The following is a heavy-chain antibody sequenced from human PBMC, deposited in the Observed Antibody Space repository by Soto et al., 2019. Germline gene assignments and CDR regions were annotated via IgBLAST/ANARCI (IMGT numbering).Heavy chain of an antibody. Sequence: QVQLVQSGAEVKKPGSSVKVSCKVSGGTFSNYAIDWERLAPGQGLEWMGGIVPIFGTTYYTQKFQGRATIIADDSTTTAYLELSSLRSEDTAIYYCARVEAVAGIYNYHGLDVWGQGTAVTVSS. D-gene: IGHD6-19*01. CDR1: GGTFSNYA. V-gene: IGHV1-69*12. J-gene: IGHJ6*02. CDR3: ARVEAVAGIYNYHGLDV. CDR2: IVPIFGTT.